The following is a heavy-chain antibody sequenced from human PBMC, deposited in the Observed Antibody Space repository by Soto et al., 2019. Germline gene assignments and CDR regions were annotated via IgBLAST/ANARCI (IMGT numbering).Heavy chain of an antibody. V-gene: IGHV3-21*01. CDR1: GFTFSSYS. CDR3: ARLMGAAAKSPYYYYYMDV. Sequence: GGSLRLSCAASGFTFSSYSMNWVRQAPGKGLEWVSSISSSSSYIYYADSVKGRFTISRDNAKNSLYLQMNSLRAEDTAVYYCARLMGAAAKSPYYYYYMDVWGKGTTVTVSS. D-gene: IGHD2-15*01. J-gene: IGHJ6*03. CDR2: ISSSSSYI.